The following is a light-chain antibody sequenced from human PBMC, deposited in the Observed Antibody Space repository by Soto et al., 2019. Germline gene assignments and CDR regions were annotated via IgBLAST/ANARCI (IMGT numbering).Light chain of an antibody. Sequence: EIVLTQSPGTLSLSPGERATLSCRASQSISNTYLAWYRQKPGQAPGLLIYATSNRGTGIPDRFSGSGSGTDFTRTISRLEPEDFAVYYCQHYDTSPAFGQGTKVEIK. CDR2: ATS. CDR3: QHYDTSPA. V-gene: IGKV3-20*01. CDR1: QSISNTY. J-gene: IGKJ1*01.